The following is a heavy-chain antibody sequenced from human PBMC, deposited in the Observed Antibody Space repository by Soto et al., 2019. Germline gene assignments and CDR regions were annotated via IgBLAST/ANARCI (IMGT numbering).Heavy chain of an antibody. CDR1: GGSIRRYY. Sequence: QVQLQESGPGLVKPSETLSLTCTVSGGSIRRYYWCWIRQPAGKPLEWIGRMYTTGTTNYNPSLKSRVTILVDTSKNQFALKLSSVTAADTAVYYCAREGASGFGMDVWGQGTTVTVSS. V-gene: IGHV4-4*07. CDR3: AREGASGFGMDV. J-gene: IGHJ6*02. CDR2: MYTTGTT. D-gene: IGHD1-26*01.